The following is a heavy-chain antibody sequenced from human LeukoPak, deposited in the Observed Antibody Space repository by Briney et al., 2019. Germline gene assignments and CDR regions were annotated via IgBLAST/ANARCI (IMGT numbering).Heavy chain of an antibody. D-gene: IGHD5-18*01. Sequence: RASVKVSCKTSGYTFTNYAINWVRQAPGQGLEWMGWISPYNGNTNYAQKLQGRVTMTTDTSTSTAYMELRSLRSDDTAVYYCARSGVDTYGLQASGDFDYWGQGILVTVSS. CDR1: GYTFTNYA. CDR2: ISPYNGNT. V-gene: IGHV1-18*01. CDR3: ARSGVDTYGLQASGDFDY. J-gene: IGHJ4*02.